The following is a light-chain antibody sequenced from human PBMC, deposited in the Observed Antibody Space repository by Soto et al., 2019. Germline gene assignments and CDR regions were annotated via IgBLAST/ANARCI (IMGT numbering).Light chain of an antibody. Sequence: QSVLTQPASVSGSPGQSITISCTGTSSDVGGYNYVSWYQQHPGKAPKLMIYDVSNRPSGVSNRFSGSKSGNTASLTISGLQGEDEADYYCSSYTSSSTLYVFGTGTRSPS. V-gene: IGLV2-14*01. CDR2: DVS. CDR3: SSYTSSSTLYV. J-gene: IGLJ1*01. CDR1: SSDVGGYNY.